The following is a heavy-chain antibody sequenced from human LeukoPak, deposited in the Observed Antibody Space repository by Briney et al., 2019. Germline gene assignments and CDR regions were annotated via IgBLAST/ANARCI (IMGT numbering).Heavy chain of an antibody. CDR1: GFTFSSYS. CDR3: AREGSSGWSDY. CDR2: ISSSSSTI. V-gene: IGHV3-48*04. J-gene: IGHJ4*02. Sequence: GGSLRLSCAASGFTFSSYSMNWVRQAPGKGLEWVSYISSSSSTIYYADSVKGRFTISRDNAKNSLYLQMNSLRAEDTAVYYCAREGSSGWSDYWGQGTLVTVSS. D-gene: IGHD6-19*01.